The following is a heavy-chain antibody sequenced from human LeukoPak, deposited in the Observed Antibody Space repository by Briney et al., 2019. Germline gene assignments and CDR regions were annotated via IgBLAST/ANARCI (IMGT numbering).Heavy chain of an antibody. D-gene: IGHD6-13*01. CDR2: INPNSGGT. J-gene: IGHJ4*02. CDR3: ARRKIAARYLDY. CDR1: GYTFTGYY. V-gene: IGHV1-2*02. Sequence: ASVKVSCKASGYTFTGYYMHWVRQAPGQGLEWMGWINPNSGGTNYAQTFKGRVTMTRDTSISTAYMELSRLRSDDTAVYYCARRKIAARYLDYWGQGTLVTVSS.